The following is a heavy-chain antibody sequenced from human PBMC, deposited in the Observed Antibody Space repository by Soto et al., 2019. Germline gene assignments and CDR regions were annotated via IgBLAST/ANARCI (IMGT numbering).Heavy chain of an antibody. V-gene: IGHV1-69*13. CDR3: ARDHGYGFFDY. CDR2: IIPIFGTA. J-gene: IGHJ4*02. D-gene: IGHD5-18*01. Sequence: ASVKVSCKASGCTFSSYAISWVRQAPGQGLEWMGGIIPIFGTANYAQKFQGRVTITADESTSTAYMELSSLRSEDTAVYYCARDHGYGFFDYWGQGTLVTVSS. CDR1: GCTFSSYA.